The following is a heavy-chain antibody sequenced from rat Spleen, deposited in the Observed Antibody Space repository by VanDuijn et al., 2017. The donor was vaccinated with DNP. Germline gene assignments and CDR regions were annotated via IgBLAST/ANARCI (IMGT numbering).Heavy chain of an antibody. CDR1: GFSLTSYH. Sequence: QVQLKESGPGLVQPSQTLSLTCTVSGFSLTSYHVHWVRQPPGKGLEWMGRIQSGGSTDYNSALKSRLYNRRDTSKSQVFLKMNSLKTEDTATYYCARRDGYNGVFDYWGQGVMVTVSS. CDR3: ARRDGYNGVFDY. CDR2: IQSGGST. V-gene: IGHV2-27*01. D-gene: IGHD1-4*01. J-gene: IGHJ2*01.